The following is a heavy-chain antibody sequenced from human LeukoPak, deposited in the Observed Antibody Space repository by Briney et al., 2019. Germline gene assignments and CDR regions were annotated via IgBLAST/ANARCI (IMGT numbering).Heavy chain of an antibody. CDR3: AKTYDSSGYSVYYYYGMDV. D-gene: IGHD3-22*01. J-gene: IGHJ6*02. V-gene: IGHV3-33*08. CDR1: GFTFSSYG. Sequence: GGSLRLSCAASGFTFSSYGMHWVRQAPGKGLEWVAVIWYDGSNKYYADSVKGRFTISRDNSKNTLYLQMNSLRAEDTAVYYCAKTYDSSGYSVYYYYGMDVWGQGTTVTVSS. CDR2: IWYDGSNK.